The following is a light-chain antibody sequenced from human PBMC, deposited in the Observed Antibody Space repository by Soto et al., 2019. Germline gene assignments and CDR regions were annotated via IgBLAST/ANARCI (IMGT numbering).Light chain of an antibody. CDR3: QQYGSSIT. Sequence: EIVLTQSPGTLSLSPGERATLPCRASQSVSSSYLAWYQQKPGQAPRLLIYGASSRATGIPDRFSGSGSGTDFTLTISRLEPGDFAVYYCQQYGSSITFGQGTRLEI. J-gene: IGKJ5*01. V-gene: IGKV3-20*01. CDR2: GAS. CDR1: QSVSSSY.